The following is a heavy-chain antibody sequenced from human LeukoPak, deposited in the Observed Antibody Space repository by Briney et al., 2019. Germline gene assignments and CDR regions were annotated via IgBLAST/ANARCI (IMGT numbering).Heavy chain of an antibody. V-gene: IGHV3-21*04. Sequence: PGGSLRLSCAASGFTFSSYSMTWVRQAPGKGLEWVSSISSSSSYIYYADSVKGRFTISRDNAKNSLYLQMNSLRAEDTAVYYCAKAPSYYYDSRGFHYFDYWGQGTLVTVSS. J-gene: IGHJ4*02. CDR1: GFTFSSYS. D-gene: IGHD3-22*01. CDR3: AKAPSYYYDSRGFHYFDY. CDR2: ISSSSSYI.